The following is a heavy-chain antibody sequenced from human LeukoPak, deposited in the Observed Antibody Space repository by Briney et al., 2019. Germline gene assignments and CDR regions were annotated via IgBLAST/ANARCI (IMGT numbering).Heavy chain of an antibody. J-gene: IGHJ4*02. Sequence: ASVKVSCKASGYTFTSYGISWGRQAPGQGLEWMGWIIAYNGNTNYAQKLQGRVTMTTDTSTSTAYMELRSLRSDDTAVYYCARGTQHTESFDYWGQGTLVTVSS. CDR2: IIAYNGNT. D-gene: IGHD2-2*01. V-gene: IGHV1-18*01. CDR3: ARGTQHTESFDY. CDR1: GYTFTSYG.